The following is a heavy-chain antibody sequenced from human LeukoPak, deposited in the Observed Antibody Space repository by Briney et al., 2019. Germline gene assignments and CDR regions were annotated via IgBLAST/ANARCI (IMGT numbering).Heavy chain of an antibody. V-gene: IGHV1-18*01. CDR2: ISAYSGNT. Sequence: ASVKVSCXSSGYTFTSYGLSWVRQAPGQGLEWMGWISAYSGNTNYAQKLQGRVTMTTDTSTSTAYMELRSLRSDDTAVYYCATYSSGYYYNYFDYWGQGTLVTVSS. CDR3: ATYSSGYYYNYFDY. J-gene: IGHJ4*02. CDR1: GYTFTSYG. D-gene: IGHD3-22*01.